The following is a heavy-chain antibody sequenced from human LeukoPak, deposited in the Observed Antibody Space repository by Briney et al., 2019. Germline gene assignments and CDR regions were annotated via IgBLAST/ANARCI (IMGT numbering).Heavy chain of an antibody. D-gene: IGHD3-22*01. CDR1: GFTFSSYR. J-gene: IGHJ3*02. CDR2: ISSSSSTI. CDR3: ARDPAYDNTADAFDI. V-gene: IGHV3-48*04. Sequence: GGSLRLSCAASGFTFSSYRMNWVRQAPGKGLEWVSYISSSSSTIYYADSVKGRFTISRDNAKNSLYLQMNSLRAEDTAVYYCARDPAYDNTADAFDIWGQGTMVTVSS.